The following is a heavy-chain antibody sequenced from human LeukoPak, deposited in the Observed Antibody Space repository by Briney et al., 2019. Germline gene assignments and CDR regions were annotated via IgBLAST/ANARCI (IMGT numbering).Heavy chain of an antibody. CDR3: ARGQSVGWEIGVCDF. CDR2: IKYDASDE. V-gene: IGHV3-33*01. J-gene: IGHJ4*02. D-gene: IGHD1-26*01. CDR1: GVSFSGYA. Sequence: GGSLRLSCAVSGVSFSGYAMHWVRQAPGKGLEWVGLIKYDASDEYYADSVKGRFTISRDDSRNTLYLQMTSLRAEDTAVYYCARGQSVGWEIGVCDFWGQGSLVTVSS.